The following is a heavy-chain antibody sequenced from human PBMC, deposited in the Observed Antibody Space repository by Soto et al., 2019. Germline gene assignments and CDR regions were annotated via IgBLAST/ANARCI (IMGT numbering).Heavy chain of an antibody. CDR1: GYAFTSYD. V-gene: IGHV1-8*01. D-gene: IGHD6-13*01. CDR2: MNPNSGNT. Sequence: ASVTVSWKASGYAFTSYDINWGRQATGQGREWMGWMNPNSGNTGYAQKFQGRATMTRNTSISTAYMELSSLRSEDTAVYYCARRAAAGNYGMDVWGQGTTVTVSS. J-gene: IGHJ6*02. CDR3: ARRAAAGNYGMDV.